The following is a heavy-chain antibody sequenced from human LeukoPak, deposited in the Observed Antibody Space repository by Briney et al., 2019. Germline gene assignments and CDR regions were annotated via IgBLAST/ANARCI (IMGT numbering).Heavy chain of an antibody. V-gene: IGHV1-18*01. J-gene: IGHJ4*02. CDR1: GYTFTSYG. CDR2: ISGYNGNT. CDR3: ARDLKRGYSSGRYSWGTGSSNDY. Sequence: ASVKVSCKASGYTFTSYGISWVRQAPGQGLEWMGWISGYNGNTNYAQQKLQGRVTMTTDTSTSTAYMELRSLRSDNTAVYYCARDLKRGYSSGRYSWGTGSSNDYWGQGTLVTVSS. D-gene: IGHD6-19*01.